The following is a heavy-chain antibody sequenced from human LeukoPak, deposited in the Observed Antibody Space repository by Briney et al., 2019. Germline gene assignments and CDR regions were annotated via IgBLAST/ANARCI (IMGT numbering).Heavy chain of an antibody. V-gene: IGHV4-34*01. CDR3: ARLTKNDSGSFRFGKKKRGYMDV. J-gene: IGHJ6*03. CDR2: INHSGST. D-gene: IGHD3-10*01. CDR1: GGSFSGYY. Sequence: SETLSLTCAVYGGSFSGYYWSWIRQPPGKGLEWIGEINHSGSTNYNPSLKSRVTISVDTSKNQFSLKLSPVTAADTAVYYCARLTKNDSGSFRFGKKKRGYMDVWGKGTTVTISS.